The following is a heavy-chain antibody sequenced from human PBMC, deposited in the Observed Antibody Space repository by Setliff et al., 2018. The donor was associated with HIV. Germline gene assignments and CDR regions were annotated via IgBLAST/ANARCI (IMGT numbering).Heavy chain of an antibody. J-gene: IGHJ4*02. CDR1: GFTFSSYS. CDR3: AKDQGHTAMAYVDN. Sequence: GGSLRLSCTASGFTFSSYSMNWVRQAPGKGLEWVSSISSSSSYIYYADSVKGRFTISRDNSKNTLYLQMNSLRAEDTAMYYCAKDQGHTAMAYVDNWGQGTLVTVSS. D-gene: IGHD5-18*01. CDR2: ISSSSSYI. V-gene: IGHV3-21*01.